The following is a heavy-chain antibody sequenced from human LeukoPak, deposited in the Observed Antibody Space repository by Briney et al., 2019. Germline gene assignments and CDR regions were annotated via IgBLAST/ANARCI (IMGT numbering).Heavy chain of an antibody. CDR1: GFTFSSYG. CDR3: AAIAARPPAFDC. CDR2: IRYDGSNK. V-gene: IGHV3-30*02. J-gene: IGHJ4*02. D-gene: IGHD6-6*01. Sequence: PGGSLRLSCAASGFTFSSYGMHWVRQAPGKGLEWVAFIRYDGSNKYYADSVKGRFTISRDNSKNTLYLQMNSLRAEDTAVYYCAAIAARPPAFDCWGQGTLVTVSS.